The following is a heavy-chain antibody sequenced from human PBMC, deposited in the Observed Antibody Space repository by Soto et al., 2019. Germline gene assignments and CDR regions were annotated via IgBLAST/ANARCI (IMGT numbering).Heavy chain of an antibody. CDR3: ARLGGIVDTGTWIQ. Sequence: PGESLKISCKASGYRFSTYWIVWVRPRPRKGPEWMAIIYPGDSDTRENPSFQGQVTISADKASNTVHLESRSLKGSDTASYFCARLGGIVDTGTWIQWGQGSPVTVPS. D-gene: IGHD1-26*01. V-gene: IGHV5-51*01. CDR1: GYRFSTYW. J-gene: IGHJ1*01. CDR2: IYPGDSDT.